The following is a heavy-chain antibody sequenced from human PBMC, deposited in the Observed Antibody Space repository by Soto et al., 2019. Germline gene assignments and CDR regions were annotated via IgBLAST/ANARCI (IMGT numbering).Heavy chain of an antibody. V-gene: IGHV3-23*01. D-gene: IGHD3-16*01. CDR1: GFTFSTYD. J-gene: IGHJ5*02. CDR3: AKTVVFDP. Sequence: EEQLLESGGGLVQPGESLRLSCAASGFTFSTYDMSWVRQAPGKAPEWVSSISGDGRSTYYADSVKGRFTISRDNSRSTLSLQMNSLRAEDSAVYYCAKTVVFDPWGQGTLVTVSS. CDR2: ISGDGRST.